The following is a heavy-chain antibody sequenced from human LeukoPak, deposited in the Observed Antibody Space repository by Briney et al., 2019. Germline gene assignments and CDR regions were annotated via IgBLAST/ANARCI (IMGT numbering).Heavy chain of an antibody. CDR2: ISTFNGNT. CDR1: RYAFTNYG. Sequence: GASVKLSCKPSRYAFTNYGITWVRQSPGQGLECLGWISTFNGNTKYAHRLQDRITMTTDTSTNTAYLELRRLRSDDTALYYCARRHLIGNGYFDHWGQGSLVTVSS. J-gene: IGHJ4*02. CDR3: ARRHLIGNGYFDH. V-gene: IGHV1-18*01. D-gene: IGHD4-23*01.